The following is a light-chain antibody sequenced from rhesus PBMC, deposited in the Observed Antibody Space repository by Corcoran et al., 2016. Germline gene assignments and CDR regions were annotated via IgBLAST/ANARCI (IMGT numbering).Light chain of an antibody. V-gene: IGKV3-24*04. CDR2: GAS. J-gene: IGKJ1*01. CDR3: QQSSNLWT. Sequence: ETVVTQSPATLSLSPGERATLSCRASQSVGSYLAWYQQKPGQAPRLLSYGASSRATGIPDRFSGSGSGTYFTLTISSLETEDVGVYYCQQSSNLWTFGQGTKVEIK. CDR1: QSVGSY.